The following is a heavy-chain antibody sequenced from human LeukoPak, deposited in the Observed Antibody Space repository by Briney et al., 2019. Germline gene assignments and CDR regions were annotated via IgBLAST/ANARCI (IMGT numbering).Heavy chain of an antibody. CDR1: DDSSSNYY. CDR3: ARYLTIYYDSSGYYYRYAFDM. V-gene: IGHV4-59*01. J-gene: IGHJ3*02. CDR2: MSYSGSA. D-gene: IGHD3-22*01. Sequence: PSETLSLTCTVSDDSSSNYYWSWIRQPPGKGLQWIGYMSYSGSANYNPSLKSRVTISIDTSKNQLSLKLSSVTAADTAVYYCARYLTIYYDSSGYYYRYAFDMWGQGTMVTVSS.